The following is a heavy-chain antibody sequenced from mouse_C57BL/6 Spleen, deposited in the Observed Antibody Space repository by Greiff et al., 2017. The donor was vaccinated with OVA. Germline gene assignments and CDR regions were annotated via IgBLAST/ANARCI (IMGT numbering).Heavy chain of an antibody. V-gene: IGHV5-9-1*02. J-gene: IGHJ4*01. CDR1: GFTFSSYA. CDR3: TRVSSGLYAMDY. D-gene: IGHD3-2*02. CDR2: ISSGGDYI. Sequence: EVKVEESGEGLVKPGGSLKLSCAASGFTFSSYAMSWVRQTPEKRLGWVAYISSGGDYIYYADTVKGRFTISRDNARNTLYLQMSSLKSEDTAMYYCTRVSSGLYAMDYWGQGTSVTVSS.